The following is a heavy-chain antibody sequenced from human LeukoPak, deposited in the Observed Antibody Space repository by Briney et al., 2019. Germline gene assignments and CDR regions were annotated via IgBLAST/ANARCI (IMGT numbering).Heavy chain of an antibody. CDR1: GGSFSGHY. CDR2: INHSGST. Sequence: PSETLSLTCAVYGGSFSGHYWSWIRQPPGKGLEWIGEINHSGSTNYNPSLESRVTISVDTSKNHFSLKLSSVTAADTAVYYCASGQYYDLWSGYYVDWGQGALVTVSS. D-gene: IGHD3-3*01. V-gene: IGHV4-34*01. J-gene: IGHJ4*02. CDR3: ASGQYYDLWSGYYVD.